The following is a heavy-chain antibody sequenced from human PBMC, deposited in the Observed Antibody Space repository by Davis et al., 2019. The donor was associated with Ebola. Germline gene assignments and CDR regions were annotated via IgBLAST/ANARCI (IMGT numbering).Heavy chain of an antibody. D-gene: IGHD3-10*01. V-gene: IGHV4-34*01. CDR2: INHSGST. CDR3: ARGSIWFGELSGWFDP. J-gene: IGHJ5*02. CDR1: GGSFSGYY. Sequence: MPSETLSLTCAVYGGSFSGYYWNWIRQPPGKGLEWIGEINHSGSTNYNPSLKSRVTISVDTSKNQFSLKLSSVTAADTAVYYCARGSIWFGELSGWFDPWGQGTLVTVSS.